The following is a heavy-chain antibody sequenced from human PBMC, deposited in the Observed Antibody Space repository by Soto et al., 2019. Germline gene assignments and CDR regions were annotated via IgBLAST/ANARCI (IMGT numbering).Heavy chain of an antibody. D-gene: IGHD5-18*01. V-gene: IGHV4-31*03. CDR3: AREEGYGPPYYYYYMDV. J-gene: IGHJ6*03. Sequence: SETLSLTCTVSGGSISSGGYYWRWIRQHPGKGLEWIGYIYYSGSTYYNPSLKSRVTISVDTSKNQFSLKLSSVTAADTAVYYCAREEGYGPPYYYYYMDVWGKGTTVTVSS. CDR1: GGSISSGGYY. CDR2: IYYSGST.